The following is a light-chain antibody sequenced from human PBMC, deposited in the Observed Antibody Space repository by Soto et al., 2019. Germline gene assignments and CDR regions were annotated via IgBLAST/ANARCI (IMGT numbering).Light chain of an antibody. CDR1: QSVSSN. CDR2: GAF. CDR3: QQYNKWPPT. J-gene: IGKJ1*01. Sequence: EIVLTQSPATLSVSPGEGATLSCRASQSVSSNLAWYQQKPGQAPRLLINGAFTRATGAPARFSVSGSGTEFALTISSLQSEDFAVYYCQQYNKWPPTFGQGTKVDIK. V-gene: IGKV3-15*01.